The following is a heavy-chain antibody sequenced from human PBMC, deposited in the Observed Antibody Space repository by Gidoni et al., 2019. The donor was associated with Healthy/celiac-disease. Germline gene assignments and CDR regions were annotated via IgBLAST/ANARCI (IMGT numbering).Heavy chain of an antibody. CDR1: GGSISSGSYY. CDR2: IYTSGST. V-gene: IGHV4-61*02. J-gene: IGHJ5*02. Sequence: QVQLQESGPGLVQPSQTPSLTCTVSGGSISSGSYYWRWIRQPAGKGLEWIGLIYTSGSTNYNPSLKSRVTISVDTSKNQFSLKLSSVTAADTAVYYCARDSSSWYSWFDPWGQGTLVTVSS. D-gene: IGHD6-13*01. CDR3: ARDSSSWYSWFDP.